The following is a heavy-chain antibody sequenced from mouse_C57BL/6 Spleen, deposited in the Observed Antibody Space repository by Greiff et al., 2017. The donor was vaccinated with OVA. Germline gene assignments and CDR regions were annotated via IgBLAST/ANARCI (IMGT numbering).Heavy chain of an antibody. CDR1: GFTFSSYG. D-gene: IGHD1-1*01. CDR3: ARGDGSVFDY. CDR2: ISSGGSYT. V-gene: IGHV5-6*01. Sequence: EVQRVESGGDLVKPGGSLKLSCAASGFTFSSYGMSWVRQTPDKRLEWVATISSGGSYTYYPDSVKGRFTISRDNAKNTLYLQMSSLKSEDTAMYYCARGDGSVFDYWGQGTTLTVSS. J-gene: IGHJ2*01.